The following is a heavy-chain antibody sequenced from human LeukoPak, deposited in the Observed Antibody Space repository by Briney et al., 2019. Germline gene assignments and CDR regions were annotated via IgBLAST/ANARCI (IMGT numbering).Heavy chain of an antibody. D-gene: IGHD6-19*01. Sequence: GGSLRLSCAASGFTFSNYWMSWVRQAPGKGLEWVANIRQDGSEKYYVDSVKGRFTISRDNAKNSLFLKMHSLRAEDTAVYYCAGEVAATGFDYWGQGTLVTVSS. J-gene: IGHJ4*02. CDR1: GFTFSNYW. CDR3: AGEVAATGFDY. CDR2: IRQDGSEK. V-gene: IGHV3-7*03.